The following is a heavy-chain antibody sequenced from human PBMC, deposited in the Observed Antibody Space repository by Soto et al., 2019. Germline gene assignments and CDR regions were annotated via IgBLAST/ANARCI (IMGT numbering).Heavy chain of an antibody. CDR3: ARDRVGYSSSPYGMDV. Sequence: PGGSLRLSCAASGFTFSSYWMSWVRQAPGKGLEWVANIKQDGSEKYYVDSVKGRFTISRDNAKNSLYLQMNSLRAEDTAVYYCARDRVGYSSSPYGMDVGGQGTTVTVPS. CDR2: IKQDGSEK. J-gene: IGHJ6*02. D-gene: IGHD6-6*01. V-gene: IGHV3-7*01. CDR1: GFTFSSYW.